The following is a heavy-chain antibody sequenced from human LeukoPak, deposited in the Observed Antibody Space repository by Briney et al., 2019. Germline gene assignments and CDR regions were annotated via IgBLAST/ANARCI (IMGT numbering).Heavy chain of an antibody. CDR1: GYTFTGYY. CDR3: ARSDVVVLVYFDY. CDR2: VNPKSGGT. Sequence: ASVTVSCKASGYTFTGYYLHWVRQAPGQGLEWMGWVNPKSGGTNYAQKFQGRVTMTRDTSISTAYVEVSRLRSDDTAIYYCARSDVVVLVYFDYWGQGTLVTVSS. V-gene: IGHV1-2*02. D-gene: IGHD2-15*01. J-gene: IGHJ4*02.